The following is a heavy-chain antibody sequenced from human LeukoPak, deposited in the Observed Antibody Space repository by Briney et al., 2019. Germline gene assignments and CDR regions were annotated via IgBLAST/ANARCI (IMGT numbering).Heavy chain of an antibody. CDR2: ISTSSSHM. V-gene: IGHV3-21*01. J-gene: IGHJ4*02. D-gene: IGHD3-10*01. CDR3: ARDKKSGESSEIDY. Sequence: GGSLRLSCAASGFTFKIYSMNWVRQAPGKGLEWVSSISTSSSHMYYADSVKGRFTVSRDNAKNTLNLQMNSLRAEDTAVYYCARDKKSGESSEIDYWGQGTLVTVSS. CDR1: GFTFKIYS.